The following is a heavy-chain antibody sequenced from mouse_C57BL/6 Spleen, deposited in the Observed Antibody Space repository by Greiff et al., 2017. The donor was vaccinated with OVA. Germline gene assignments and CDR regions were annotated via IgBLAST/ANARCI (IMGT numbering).Heavy chain of an antibody. CDR1: GYTFTSYW. Sequence: QVQLQQPGAELVMPGASVKLSCKASGYTFTSYWMHWVKQRPGQGLEWIGEIDPSDSYTNYNQKFKGKSTLTVDKSSSTAYMQLSSLTSEDSAVYYCARYSNYGYFDGWGTGTTVTVSS. J-gene: IGHJ1*03. CDR3: ARYSNYGYFDG. V-gene: IGHV1-69*01. CDR2: IDPSDSYT. D-gene: IGHD2-5*01.